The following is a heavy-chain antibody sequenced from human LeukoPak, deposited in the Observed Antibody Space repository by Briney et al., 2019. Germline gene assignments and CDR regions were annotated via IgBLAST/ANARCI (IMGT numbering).Heavy chain of an antibody. J-gene: IGHJ4*02. D-gene: IGHD3-10*02. CDR2: MRRDGNEI. CDR3: AILCWGNQFACIDY. Sequence: GGSLRLSCSASGFTFSTYWMSWVRQAPGKGLEWVANMRRDGNEIYYLDSVRGRFTISRDNAKNSLYLQMNSLRAEDTAVYYCAILCWGNQFACIDYWGPGTLVTVSS. CDR1: GFTFSTYW. V-gene: IGHV3-7*01.